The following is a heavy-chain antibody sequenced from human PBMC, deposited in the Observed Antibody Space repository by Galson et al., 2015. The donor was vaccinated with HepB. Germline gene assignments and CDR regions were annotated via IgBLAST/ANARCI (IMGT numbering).Heavy chain of an antibody. CDR1: GGTFSSYA. J-gene: IGHJ5*02. V-gene: IGHV1-69*13. CDR3: ARAPYSSSWYEEGWFDP. Sequence: VKVSCKVSGGTFSSYAISWVRQAPGQGLEWMGGIIPIFGTANYAQKFQGRVTITADESTSTAYMELSSLRSEDTAVYYCARAPYSSSWYEEGWFDPWGQGTLVTVSS. CDR2: IIPIFGTA. D-gene: IGHD6-13*01.